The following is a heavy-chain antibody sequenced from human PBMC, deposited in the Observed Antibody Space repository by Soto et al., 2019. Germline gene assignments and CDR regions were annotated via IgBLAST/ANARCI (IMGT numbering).Heavy chain of an antibody. CDR3: ARAVGYCSGGSCPGLDY. CDR2: IYHSGAT. D-gene: IGHD2-15*01. V-gene: IGHV4-4*02. Sequence: QVQLQESGPGLVRPSGTLALTCAVSGGSISSSNWWNWVRQPPGKGLEWIGEIYHSGATNYNPSLNSRVTISVDKSKNQFSLKLSSVTAAETAVYYSARAVGYCSGGSCPGLDYWGQGTLVTVSS. J-gene: IGHJ4*02. CDR1: GGSISSSNW.